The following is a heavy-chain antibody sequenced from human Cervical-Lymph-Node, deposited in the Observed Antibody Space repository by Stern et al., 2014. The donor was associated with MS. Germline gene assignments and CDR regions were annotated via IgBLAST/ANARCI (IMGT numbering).Heavy chain of an antibody. Sequence: VQLVQSGGGLVQPGGSLRISCAGSGVSLSSYWMSWVRQAPGKGPELVATIKQDGRERYYADSVKGRFTISRDNSKNSVFLQMNSLRVDDTSVYYCARDCGSGSCYQTQYYYGVDVWGQGTTVIVSS. V-gene: IGHV3-7*01. CDR3: ARDCGSGSCYQTQYYYGVDV. CDR1: GVSLSSYW. D-gene: IGHD2-15*01. J-gene: IGHJ6*02. CDR2: IKQDGRER.